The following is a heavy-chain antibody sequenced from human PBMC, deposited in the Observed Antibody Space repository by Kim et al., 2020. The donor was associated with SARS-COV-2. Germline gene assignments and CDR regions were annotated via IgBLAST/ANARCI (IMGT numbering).Heavy chain of an antibody. J-gene: IGHJ4*02. CDR2: ISSSGSTI. D-gene: IGHD2-15*01. V-gene: IGHV3-11*01. Sequence: GGSLRLSCAASGFTFSDYYMSWIRQAPGKGLEWVSYISSSGSTIYYADSVKGRFTISRDNAKNSLYLQMNSLRAEDTAVYYCARDKFPRDSSDRYCSGGSCYSGSDYWGQGTLVTVSS. CDR3: ARDKFPRDSSDRYCSGGSCYSGSDY. CDR1: GFTFSDYY.